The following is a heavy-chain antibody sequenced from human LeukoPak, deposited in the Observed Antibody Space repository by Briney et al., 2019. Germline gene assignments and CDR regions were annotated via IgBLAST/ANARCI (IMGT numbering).Heavy chain of an antibody. V-gene: IGHV4-39*07. Sequence: SETLSLTCTVSGGSISSSSYYWGWIRQPPGKGLEWIGSIYYSGSTYYNPSLKSRVTISVDTSKDQFSLKLSSVTAADTAVYYCARALGRYFDLWGRGTLVTVSS. J-gene: IGHJ2*01. D-gene: IGHD7-27*01. CDR3: ARALGRYFDL. CDR2: IYYSGST. CDR1: GGSISSSSYY.